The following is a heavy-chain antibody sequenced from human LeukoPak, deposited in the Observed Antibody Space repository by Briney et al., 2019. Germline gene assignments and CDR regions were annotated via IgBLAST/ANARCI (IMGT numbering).Heavy chain of an antibody. CDR2: ITPIFGTA. D-gene: IGHD3-16*01. Sequence: SVKVSCKASGGTFSNYAISWVRQAPGQGLEWMGGITPIFGTAKLAQKLQGRVTMTRNTSISTAYMELISLRSEDTAVYYCARGPPYGRLGELWGQGTLVTVSS. J-gene: IGHJ4*02. CDR3: ARGPPYGRLGEL. V-gene: IGHV1-69*05. CDR1: GGTFSNYA.